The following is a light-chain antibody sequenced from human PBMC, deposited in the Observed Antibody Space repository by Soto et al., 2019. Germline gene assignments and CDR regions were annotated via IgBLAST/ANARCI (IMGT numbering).Light chain of an antibody. CDR3: QQYGSSPWT. V-gene: IGKV3-15*01. CDR2: FTS. CDR1: QSISSS. J-gene: IGKJ1*01. Sequence: EIVMTQSPATLSVSPGERATLSCRASQSISSSLAWYQQKPGQAPRLLIYFTSTRATGIPARFSGSGSGTEFTLTSSRLEPEDFAVYYCQQYGSSPWTFGQGTKVDIK.